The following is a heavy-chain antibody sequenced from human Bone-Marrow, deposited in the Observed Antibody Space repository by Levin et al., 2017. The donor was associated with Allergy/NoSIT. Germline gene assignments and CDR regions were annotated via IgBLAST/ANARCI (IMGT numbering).Heavy chain of an antibody. Sequence: PGGSLRLSCAASGFSVTGNYMSWVRQAPGKGLEWVSLIYDDVGTYYADSVKGRFTISRDNSRDTVYLQMNSLRAEDTAVYYCARDGLVEGFDIWGQGTMVTVSS. CDR2: IYDDVGT. V-gene: IGHV3-66*02. CDR3: ARDGLVEGFDI. D-gene: IGHD2-8*01. CDR1: GFSVTGNY. J-gene: IGHJ3*02.